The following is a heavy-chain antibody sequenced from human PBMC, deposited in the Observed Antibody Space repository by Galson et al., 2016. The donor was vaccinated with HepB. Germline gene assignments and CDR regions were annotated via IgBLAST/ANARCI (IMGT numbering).Heavy chain of an antibody. CDR3: EKPRYYYGSGNYGMDG. V-gene: IGHV3-30*18. Sequence: SLRLSCAASGFLFSDYGMHWVRQAPGKGLEWVAVIAYDGTNDHYADSVRGRFTISRDNSQNTLYLRMTSLRREDTAVYYCEKPRYYYGSGNYGMDGWGQGTTVTVSS. J-gene: IGHJ6*02. D-gene: IGHD3-10*01. CDR2: IAYDGTND. CDR1: GFLFSDYG.